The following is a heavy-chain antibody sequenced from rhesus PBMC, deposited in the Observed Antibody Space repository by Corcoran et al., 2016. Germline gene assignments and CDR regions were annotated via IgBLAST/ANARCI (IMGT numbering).Heavy chain of an antibody. D-gene: IGHD3-28*01. Sequence: QVQLQESGPGLVKPSETLSLTCAVSGGSFSSYWWSWIRQPPGKGLEWIGEINGNSGSTNYNPSLKSRVTISKDASKNQFSLKLSSVTAADTAVYYCARLKEVITNSNDYVGQGVLVTVSS. V-gene: IGHV4-80*01. CDR3: ARLKEVITNSNDY. CDR1: GGSFSSYW. CDR2: INGNSGST. J-gene: IGHJ4*01.